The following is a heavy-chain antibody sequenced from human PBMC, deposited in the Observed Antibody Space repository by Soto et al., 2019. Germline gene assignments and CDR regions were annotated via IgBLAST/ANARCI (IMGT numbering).Heavy chain of an antibody. V-gene: IGHV3-23*01. CDR1: GFTFSNYP. D-gene: IGHD3-10*01. CDR3: ANNNLFGSGTKDS. Sequence: EVQLLESGGGLVQGGESLRLSCPASGFTFSNYPMSWVRQVPGKGLEWVSSISASGGYTYYADSVRGRFTISRDNSKNTLYLQMNILRAEDTAVYYCANNNLFGSGTKDSWGQGTLVTVSS. CDR2: ISASGGYT. J-gene: IGHJ4*02.